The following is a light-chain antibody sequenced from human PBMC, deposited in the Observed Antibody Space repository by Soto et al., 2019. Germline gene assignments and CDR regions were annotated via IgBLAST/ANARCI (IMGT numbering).Light chain of an antibody. CDR2: GAS. CDR3: QQYDGSPPWT. CDR1: QSVSSTS. V-gene: IGKV3-20*01. J-gene: IGKJ1*01. Sequence: EIVFTHSPGTLSFSPGERATLSCRASQSVSSTSLAWYQQKPGQAPRLLIYGASNRATGIPDRFSGSGSGTDFTLTISRLEPEDFAVYYCQQYDGSPPWTFGLGTKV.